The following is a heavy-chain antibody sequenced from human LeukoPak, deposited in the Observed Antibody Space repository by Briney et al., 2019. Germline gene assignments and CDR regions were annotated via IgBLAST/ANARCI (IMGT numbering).Heavy chain of an antibody. CDR1: GFTFNRYG. J-gene: IGHJ4*02. CDR2: ISASGANR. D-gene: IGHD1-26*01. Sequence: PGGSLRLSCAASGFTFNRYGMSWVRQAPGKGLEWVSGISASGANRYYADSVKGRFTISRDNSRDTLSVQINSLRAEDTAVYYCVREAAATLFDYWGQGTLVTVSS. V-gene: IGHV3-23*01. CDR3: VREAAATLFDY.